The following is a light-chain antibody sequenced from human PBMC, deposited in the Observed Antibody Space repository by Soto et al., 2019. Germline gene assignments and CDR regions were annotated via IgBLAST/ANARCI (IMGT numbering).Light chain of an antibody. CDR1: TSYVGVYHF. CDR2: EVT. V-gene: IGLV2-14*01. Sequence: HSAATQSASASGSPGQSITLSCTGTTSYVGVYHFISWYQQHPGKPPKLMIYEVTNRPSGVSDRFSGSKYGNTASLTIAGLQAEDEADYCWYSYTTRSTYFFGSGTKVTVL. CDR3: YSYTTRSTYF. J-gene: IGLJ1*01.